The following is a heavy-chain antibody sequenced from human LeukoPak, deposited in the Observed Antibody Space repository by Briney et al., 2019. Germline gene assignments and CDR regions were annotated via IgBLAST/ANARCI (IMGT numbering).Heavy chain of an antibody. CDR2: IYYSGST. V-gene: IGHV4-59*01. J-gene: IGHJ4*02. CDR1: GGSMSSYY. CDR3: ARETEECDFGSGVYLDYFDY. Sequence: SETLSLTCTVSGGSMSSYYWSWIRQPPGKGLEWIGYIYYSGSTTYNPSLKSRVTTSVDTSKNQFSLKLSSVTAADTAVYYCARETEECDFGSGVYLDYFDYWGQGTQVTVSS. D-gene: IGHD2-15*01.